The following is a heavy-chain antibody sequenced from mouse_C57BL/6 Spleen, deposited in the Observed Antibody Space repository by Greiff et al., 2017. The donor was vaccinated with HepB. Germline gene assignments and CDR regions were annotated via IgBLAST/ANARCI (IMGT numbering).Heavy chain of an antibody. Sequence: EVMLVESGGGLVQPGGSLKLSCAASGFTFSDYYMYWVRQTPEKRLEWVAYISNGGGSTYYPDTVKGRFTISRDNAKNTLYLQMSRLKSEDTAIYYCARPYYYGSNSWFAYWGQGTLVTVSA. V-gene: IGHV5-12*01. CDR1: GFTFSDYY. D-gene: IGHD1-1*01. J-gene: IGHJ3*01. CDR2: ISNGGGST. CDR3: ARPYYYGSNSWFAY.